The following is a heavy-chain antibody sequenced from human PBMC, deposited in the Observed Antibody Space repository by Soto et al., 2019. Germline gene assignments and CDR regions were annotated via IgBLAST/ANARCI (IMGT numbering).Heavy chain of an antibody. CDR3: AKGTGLDP. V-gene: IGHV3-23*01. J-gene: IGHJ5*02. CDR1: RFTFNDYG. CDR2: ISGSSGHI. Sequence: PGGSLRLSCAASRFTFNDYGMSWVRQAPGKGLEWVSTISGSSGHIFYADFVKGRFTISRDNSKNTLYLQMNSLRAEDTAVYYCAKGTGLDPWGQGTLVTVSS.